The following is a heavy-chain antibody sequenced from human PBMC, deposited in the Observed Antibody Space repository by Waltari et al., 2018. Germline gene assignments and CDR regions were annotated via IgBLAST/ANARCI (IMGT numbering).Heavy chain of an antibody. J-gene: IGHJ3*02. CDR2: INQSGST. V-gene: IGHV4-34*01. D-gene: IGHD3-22*01. Sequence: QVQLQQWGAGLLKPSETLSLTCAVYGGSFSGYYWSWIRQPPGKGLEWIGEINQSGSTNNNPSLKSRVTISVDTSKNQFSLKLSSVTAADTAVYYCARGCPMIVVGADAFDIWGQGTMVTVSS. CDR1: GGSFSGYY. CDR3: ARGCPMIVVGADAFDI.